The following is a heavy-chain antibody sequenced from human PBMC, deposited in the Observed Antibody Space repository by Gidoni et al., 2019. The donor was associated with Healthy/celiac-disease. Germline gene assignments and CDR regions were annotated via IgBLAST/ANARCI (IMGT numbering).Heavy chain of an antibody. J-gene: IGHJ4*02. CDR3: ARQKQWLVLFDY. Sequence: QLQLQESGPGLVKPSATLSLTCTVSGGSLSSSSYYWGWIRQPPGKGLEWIGSIYYSGRTYYNPSLKSRVTISVDTSKNQFSLKLSSVTAADTAVYYCARQKQWLVLFDYWGQGTLVTVSS. CDR1: GGSLSSSSYY. V-gene: IGHV4-39*01. D-gene: IGHD6-19*01. CDR2: IYYSGRT.